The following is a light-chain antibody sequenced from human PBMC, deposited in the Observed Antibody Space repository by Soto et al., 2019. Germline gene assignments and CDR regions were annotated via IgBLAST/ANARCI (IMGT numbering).Light chain of an antibody. CDR1: QSMYNN. Sequence: EIVMTQSPATLSVSPGERATLSCRASQSMYNNLAWYQQKPGQAPRLLIYHASARATGIPARFSGSGSGTEFTLTISSLQSEDFAVYYCQQYNNWPLTFGGGTNVEI. CDR2: HAS. CDR3: QQYNNWPLT. J-gene: IGKJ4*02. V-gene: IGKV3-15*01.